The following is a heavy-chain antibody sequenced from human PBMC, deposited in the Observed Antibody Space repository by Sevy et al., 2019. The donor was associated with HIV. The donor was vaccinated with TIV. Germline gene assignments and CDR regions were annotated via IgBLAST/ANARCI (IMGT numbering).Heavy chain of an antibody. CDR3: AKNGASSYYYYYYGMDV. J-gene: IGHJ6*02. V-gene: IGHV3-23*01. CDR1: GFTFSSYA. D-gene: IGHD4-17*01. CDR2: ISGSGGTT. Sequence: GGSLRLSCAASGFTFSSYAMSWVRQAPGKGLEWVSAISGSGGTTYDVASVKGRFTISRDNSKNTLYLQMNSLRAEDTAVYYCAKNGASSYYYYYYGMDVWGQGTTVTVSS.